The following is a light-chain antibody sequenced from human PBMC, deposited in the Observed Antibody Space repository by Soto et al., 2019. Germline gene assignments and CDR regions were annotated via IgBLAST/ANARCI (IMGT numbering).Light chain of an antibody. CDR1: QGINTW. CDR3: QQTHSFPLS. Sequence: DIQMTQSPSSVSASVGDRVTVTCRASQGINTWCAWYQQRPGKAPKVLIYAASSLQSGVPSRFRGSGSGTDLTLTISSLQPEDFATYYCQQTHSFPLSFGGGTRVEIK. J-gene: IGKJ4*01. V-gene: IGKV1-12*01. CDR2: AAS.